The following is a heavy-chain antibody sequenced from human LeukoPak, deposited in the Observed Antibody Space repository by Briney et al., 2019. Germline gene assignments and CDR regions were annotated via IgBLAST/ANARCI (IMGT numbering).Heavy chain of an antibody. J-gene: IGHJ4*02. D-gene: IGHD6-13*01. CDR1: GGSFSSYA. CDR2: IVPVFGTP. Sequence: GASVKVSCKASGGSFSSYAISWVRRAPGLGLEWMGGIVPVFGTPNYAQKFQGRLTIIADDSSSTAYMELRSLTSDDTAVYYCARGSASNWPVDYWGQGTLVTVS. CDR3: ARGSASNWPVDY. V-gene: IGHV1-69*13.